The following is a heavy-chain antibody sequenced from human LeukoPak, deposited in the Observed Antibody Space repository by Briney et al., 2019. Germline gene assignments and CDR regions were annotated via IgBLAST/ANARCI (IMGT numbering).Heavy chain of an antibody. CDR3: ARPHDVDAAMVYYIDY. CDR1: GYSFTSYW. Sequence: GASLKISCKGSGYSFTSYWIGWVRQMPGKGLEWMGMIYPGDSDTRYSPSFQGQVTISPDKSISTAYLQWSCLKASDTAVYYCARPHDVDAAMVYYIDYWGQGTLVTVSS. V-gene: IGHV5-51*01. J-gene: IGHJ4*02. CDR2: IYPGDSDT. D-gene: IGHD5-18*01.